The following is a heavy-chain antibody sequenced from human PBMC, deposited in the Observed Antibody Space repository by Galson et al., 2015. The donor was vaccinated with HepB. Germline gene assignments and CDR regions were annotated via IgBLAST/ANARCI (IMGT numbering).Heavy chain of an antibody. CDR3: ARASPAYCGGDCCFDI. CDR1: GGTFSTYA. CDR2: ITPLFGTA. D-gene: IGHD2-21*02. Sequence: SVKVSCKASGGTFSTYAISWVRQAPGHGLEWMGGITPLFGTANYAQKFQGRVTITADESTSTAYMELSSLKSEDTAVYYCARASPAYCGGDCCFDIWGQGTMVTVSS. J-gene: IGHJ3*02. V-gene: IGHV1-69*13.